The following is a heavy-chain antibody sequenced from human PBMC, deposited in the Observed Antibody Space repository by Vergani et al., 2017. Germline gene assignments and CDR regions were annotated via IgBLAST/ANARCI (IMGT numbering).Heavy chain of an antibody. V-gene: IGHV3-48*04. CDR3: ARGELVYCGGDCYPFDY. Sequence: VQLVESGGRVVQPGRSLRLSCAASGFTFSSYAMHWVRQAPGKGLEWVSYISSSGSTIYYADSVKGRFTISRDNAKNSLYLQMNSLRAEDTAVYYCARGELVYCGGDCYPFDYWGQGTLVTVSS. D-gene: IGHD2-21*01. CDR1: GFTFSSYA. J-gene: IGHJ4*02. CDR2: ISSSGSTI.